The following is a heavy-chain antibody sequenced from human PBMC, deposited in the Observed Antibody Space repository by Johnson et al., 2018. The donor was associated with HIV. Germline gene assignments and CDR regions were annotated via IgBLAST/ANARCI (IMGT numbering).Heavy chain of an antibody. CDR3: TQTGFRGEDAFDI. D-gene: IGHD3-10*01. V-gene: IGHV3-30-3*01. CDR2: ISYDGSNK. Sequence: QVQLVESGGGLVQPGGSLRLSCAASGFTFSSYWMSWVRQAPGKGLEWVAVISYDGSNKYYADSVKGRFTISRDNSKNTAYLQMNSLKTEDTAVYYCTQTGFRGEDAFDIWGQGTIVTVSS. J-gene: IGHJ3*02. CDR1: GFTFSSYW.